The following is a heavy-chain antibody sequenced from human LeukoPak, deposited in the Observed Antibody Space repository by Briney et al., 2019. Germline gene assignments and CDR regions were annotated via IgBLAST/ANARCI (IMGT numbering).Heavy chain of an antibody. Sequence: GGSLRLSCAAPGFTFSDYYMSWIRQAPGKGLEWVSYISSSSSYTNYADSVKGRFTISRDNAKNSLYLQMNSLRAEDTAVYYCAREKLGTGAHYYYGMDVWGKGTTVTVSS. CDR1: GFTFSDYY. J-gene: IGHJ6*04. CDR2: ISSSSSYT. D-gene: IGHD1-26*01. V-gene: IGHV3-11*06. CDR3: AREKLGTGAHYYYGMDV.